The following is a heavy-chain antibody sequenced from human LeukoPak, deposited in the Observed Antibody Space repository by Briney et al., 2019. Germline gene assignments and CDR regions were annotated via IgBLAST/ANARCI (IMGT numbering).Heavy chain of an antibody. J-gene: IGHJ6*04. CDR2: IYHSGST. V-gene: IGHV4-30-2*01. Sequence: SQTLSLTCAVSGGSISSGGYSWSWIRQPPGKGLEWIGYIYHSGSTYYNPSLKCRVTISVDRSKNQFSLKLSSVTAADTAVYYCARATALVPGMDVWGKGTTVTVSS. D-gene: IGHD5-18*01. CDR3: ARATALVPGMDV. CDR1: GGSISSGGYS.